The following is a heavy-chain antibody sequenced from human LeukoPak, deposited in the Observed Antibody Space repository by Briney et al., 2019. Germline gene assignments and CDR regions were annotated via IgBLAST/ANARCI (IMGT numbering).Heavy chain of an antibody. CDR3: ARSYYYGSGSYGRLDY. V-gene: IGHV4-34*01. CDR1: GGSISSYY. CDR2: INHSGST. J-gene: IGHJ4*02. Sequence: SETLSLTCTVSGGSISSYYWSWIRQPPGKGLEWIGEINHSGSTNYNPSLKSRVTISVDTSKNQFSLKLSSVTAADTAVYYCARSYYYGSGSYGRLDYWGQGTLVTVSS. D-gene: IGHD3-10*01.